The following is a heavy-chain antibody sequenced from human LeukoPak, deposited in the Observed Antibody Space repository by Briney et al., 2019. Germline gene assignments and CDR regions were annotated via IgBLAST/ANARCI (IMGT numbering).Heavy chain of an antibody. CDR3: AREFRYCSSTSCYAGISYYFDY. CDR2: INPNSGGT. CDR1: GYTFTGYY. V-gene: IGHV1-2*04. D-gene: IGHD2-2*01. Sequence: ASVKVSCKASGYTFTGYYMHWVRQAPGQGLEWMGWINPNSGGTNYAQKFQGWVTMTRDTSISTAYMELSRLRSDDTAVYYCAREFRYCSSTSCYAGISYYFDYWGQGTLVTVSS. J-gene: IGHJ4*02.